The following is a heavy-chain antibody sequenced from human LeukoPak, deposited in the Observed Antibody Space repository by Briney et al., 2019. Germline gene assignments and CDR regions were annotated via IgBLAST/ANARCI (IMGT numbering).Heavy chain of an antibody. Sequence: KSSETLSLTCTVSGVSISSYYWSWIRQPPGKGLEWIGEINHSGSTNYNPSLKSRVTISVDTSKNQFSLKLSSVTAADTAVYYCARRDSSGYYDYWGQGTLVTVSS. D-gene: IGHD3-22*01. J-gene: IGHJ4*02. CDR3: ARRDSSGYYDY. CDR2: INHSGST. V-gene: IGHV4-34*01. CDR1: GVSISSYY.